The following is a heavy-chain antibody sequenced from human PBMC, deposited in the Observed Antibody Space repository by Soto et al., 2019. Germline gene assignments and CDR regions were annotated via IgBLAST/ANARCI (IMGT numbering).Heavy chain of an antibody. CDR2: IWYDGSNK. CDR3: ARYSSSWNGFYY. J-gene: IGHJ4*02. Sequence: PGGSLRLSCAASGFTFSSYGMHWVRQAPGKGLEWVAVIWYDGSNKYYADSVKGRFTISRDNSKNTLYLQMNSLRAEDTAVYYCARYSSSWNGFYYWGQGTLVTVSS. CDR1: GFTFSSYG. D-gene: IGHD6-13*01. V-gene: IGHV3-33*01.